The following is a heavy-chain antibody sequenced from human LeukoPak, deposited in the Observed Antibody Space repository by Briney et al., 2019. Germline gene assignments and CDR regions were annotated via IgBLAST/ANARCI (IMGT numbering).Heavy chain of an antibody. J-gene: IGHJ4*02. Sequence: GRSLRLSCAASGFTFDDYAMHWVRQAPGKGLEWVSGISWNSGSIGYADSVKGRFTISRDNAKNSLYLQMNSLRAEDTALYYCAKDKGYSGYDSSFDYWGQGTLVTVSS. V-gene: IGHV3-9*01. CDR3: AKDKGYSGYDSSFDY. D-gene: IGHD5-12*01. CDR1: GFTFDDYA. CDR2: ISWNSGSI.